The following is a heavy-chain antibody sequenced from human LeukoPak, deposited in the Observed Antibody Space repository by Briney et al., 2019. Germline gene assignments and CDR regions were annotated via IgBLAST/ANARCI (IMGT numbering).Heavy chain of an antibody. CDR2: ISSDGSDT. CDR1: GFSFSNYW. Sequence: GGSLRLSCAASGFSFSNYWMHWVRQAPGKGLVWVSRISSDGSDTIYADSVKGRFTMSRDNAKNSLHLQMNSLRVDDTAVYYCARDDLTNGYNGNFWGQGTLVTVSS. D-gene: IGHD5-24*01. J-gene: IGHJ4*02. V-gene: IGHV3-74*01. CDR3: ARDDLTNGYNGNF.